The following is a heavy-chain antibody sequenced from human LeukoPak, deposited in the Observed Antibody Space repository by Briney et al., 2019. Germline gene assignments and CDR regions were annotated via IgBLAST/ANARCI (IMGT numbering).Heavy chain of an antibody. CDR3: ARDRGLLWPAA. CDR2: IYSGGST. D-gene: IGHD3-10*01. Sequence: GGSLRLSCAASGFTVSSNYMTWVRKAPGKGLEWVSAIYSGGSTYYADSVKGRFTISRDNSKNTLYLQMNSLRAEDTAVYYCARDRGLLWPAAWGQGTLVTVSS. V-gene: IGHV3-66*01. CDR1: GFTVSSNY. J-gene: IGHJ5*02.